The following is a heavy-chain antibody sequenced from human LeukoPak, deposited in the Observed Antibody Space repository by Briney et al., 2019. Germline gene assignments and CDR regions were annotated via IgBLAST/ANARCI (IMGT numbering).Heavy chain of an antibody. CDR1: GYTFTRYG. J-gene: IGHJ6*03. CDR2: ISAYNGNT. D-gene: IGHD3-3*01. CDR3: ARLGDYDFWSGYWNYYYYMDV. V-gene: IGHV1-18*01. Sequence: ASVTVSSKASGYTFTRYGISWVRQAPGQGREWMGWISAYNGNTNYAQKLQGRVTMTTDTSTSTAYMELGSLRSDDTAVYYCARLGDYDFWSGYWNYYYYMDVWGKGTTVTVSS.